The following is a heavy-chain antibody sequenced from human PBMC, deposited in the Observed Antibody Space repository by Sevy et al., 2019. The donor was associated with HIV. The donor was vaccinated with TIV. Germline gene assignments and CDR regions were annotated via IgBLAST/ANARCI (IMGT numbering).Heavy chain of an antibody. V-gene: IGHV3-9*01. CDR1: GFTFDDYA. CDR2: ISWNSGSI. D-gene: IGHD3-22*01. Sequence: GGSLRLSCAASGFTFDDYAMHWVRQAPGKGLEWVSGISWNSGSIGYADTVKGRFTISRDNAKNSLYLQMNGLRAEDTALYYCAKELNYYDSGGYKGAFDIWGQGTMVTVSS. CDR3: AKELNYYDSGGYKGAFDI. J-gene: IGHJ3*02.